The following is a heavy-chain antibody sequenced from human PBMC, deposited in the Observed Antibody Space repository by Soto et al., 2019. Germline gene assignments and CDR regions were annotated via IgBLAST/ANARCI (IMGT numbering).Heavy chain of an antibody. J-gene: IGHJ6*02. V-gene: IGHV3-30*18. CDR2: ISYDGSNK. D-gene: IGHD6-13*01. CDR3: AKAKESWDYYYYGMDV. Sequence: HPGGSLRLSCAASGFTFSSYGMHWVRQAPGKGLEWVAVISYDGSNKYYADSVKGRFTISRDNSKNTLYLQMNSLRAEDTAVYYCAKAKESWDYYYYGMDVWGQGTTVTVSS. CDR1: GFTFSSYG.